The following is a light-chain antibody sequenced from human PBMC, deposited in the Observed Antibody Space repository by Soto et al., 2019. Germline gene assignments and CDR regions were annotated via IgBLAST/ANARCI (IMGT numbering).Light chain of an antibody. CDR1: TNANNS. Sequence: EIVMTQSPAMLSVSPGERATLSCRASTNANNSLAWYHHKAGQPPRLLIYGASTSATGIPARFSGSGSGTDFTLTISSLQSEDFAVYYCQHFNSWPLLFGQGTKVEIK. J-gene: IGKJ1*01. V-gene: IGKV3-15*01. CDR3: QHFNSWPLL. CDR2: GAS.